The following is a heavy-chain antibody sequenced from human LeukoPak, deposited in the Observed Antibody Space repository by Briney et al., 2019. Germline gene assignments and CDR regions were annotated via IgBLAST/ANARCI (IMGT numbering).Heavy chain of an antibody. D-gene: IGHD3-3*01. J-gene: IGHJ5*02. CDR3: ASSSYYDFWSGYSTHNWFDP. CDR1: GYTFTGYY. V-gene: IGHV1-2*02. Sequence: ASVKVSCKASGYTFTGYYMHWVRQAPGQGLEWMGWINPNSGGTNYAQKFQGRVTMTRDTSISTAYMELSRLRSDDTAVYYCASSSYYDFWSGYSTHNWFDPWGQGTLVTVSS. CDR2: INPNSGGT.